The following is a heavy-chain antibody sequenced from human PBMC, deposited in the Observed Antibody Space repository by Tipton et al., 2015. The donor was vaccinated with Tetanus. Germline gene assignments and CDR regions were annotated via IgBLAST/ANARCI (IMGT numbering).Heavy chain of an antibody. Sequence: LRLSCTVSGGSISSGTFYWDWIRQTPGKGLEWIGNIYSYNGNTLQNPSLQSRVTISLDKSKNQISLKLRSVTAADTAVYYCARSADNWFDPWGQGTLVTVSS. CDR3: ARSADNWFDP. J-gene: IGHJ5*02. V-gene: IGHV4-39*01. CDR1: GGSISSGTFY. CDR2: IYSYNGNT.